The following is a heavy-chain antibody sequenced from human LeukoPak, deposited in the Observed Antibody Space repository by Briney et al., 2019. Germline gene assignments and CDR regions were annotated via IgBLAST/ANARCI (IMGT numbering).Heavy chain of an antibody. CDR1: GYPFTGYY. Sequence: ASVKVSCKASGYPFTGYYLHWVRQAPGQGLGWMGWINPNSGFTNYAQKFQGRVTMTRDTSISTAYMELSRLRSDDTAVYYCARLADCSSSSCRSFDYGGQGTLVTVSS. D-gene: IGHD2-2*01. V-gene: IGHV1-2*02. CDR2: INPNSGFT. J-gene: IGHJ4*02. CDR3: ARLADCSSSSCRSFDY.